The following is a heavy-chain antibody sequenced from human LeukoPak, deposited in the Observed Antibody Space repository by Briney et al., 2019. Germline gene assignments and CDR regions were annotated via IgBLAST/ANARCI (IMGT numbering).Heavy chain of an antibody. CDR3: AKQLGYCSNGSCYFPY. CDR1: GGSVSSDNYY. V-gene: IGHV3-23*01. Sequence: ETLSLTCTVSGGSVSSDNYYWSWIRQPPGKGLEWVSAISNNGGYTYYADSVQGRFTISRDNSKSTLCLQMNSLRAEDTAVYYCAKQLGYCSNGSCYFPYWGQGTLVTVSS. CDR2: ISNNGGYT. D-gene: IGHD2-15*01. J-gene: IGHJ4*02.